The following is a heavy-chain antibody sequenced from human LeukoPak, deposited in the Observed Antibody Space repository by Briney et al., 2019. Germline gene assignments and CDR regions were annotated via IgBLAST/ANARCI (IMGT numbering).Heavy chain of an antibody. D-gene: IGHD3-22*01. CDR2: INSDGSRT. CDR1: GFSFSSYW. V-gene: IGHV3-74*01. J-gene: IGHJ3*02. CDR3: ASYYYDSSGYYHDAFDI. Sequence: PGGSLRLSCAASGFSFSSYWMHWVRQAPGKGLVWVSRINSDGSRTSYADSVKGRFTISRDNAKNTLYVQMNSLRAEDTAVYYCASYYYDSSGYYHDAFDIWGQGTMVTVSS.